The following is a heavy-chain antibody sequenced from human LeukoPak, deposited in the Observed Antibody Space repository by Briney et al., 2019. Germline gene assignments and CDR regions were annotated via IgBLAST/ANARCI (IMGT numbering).Heavy chain of an antibody. CDR2: IFYGGCT. Sequence: PSETLSLTCTLSGGSISGYYGRWLRPPPGKGREWITYIFYGGCTNDNPSLKSRVTISVDTSKNQFSLKLSSGTAADTAVYYCARTQVGAFDYWGQGTLVSVSS. D-gene: IGHD1-26*01. V-gene: IGHV4-59*01. CDR3: ARTQVGAFDY. CDR1: GGSISGYY. J-gene: IGHJ4*02.